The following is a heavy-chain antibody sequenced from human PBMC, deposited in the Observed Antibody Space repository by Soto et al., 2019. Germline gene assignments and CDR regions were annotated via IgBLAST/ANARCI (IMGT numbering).Heavy chain of an antibody. Sequence: QVQLQQWGAGLLKPSETLSLTCAVYGGSFSGYYWSWIRQPPGKGLEWIGEINHSGSTNYNPSLKSRVTKPVDTSKNQFSLKLSSVTAADTAVYYCARERGVLLWFGELPALDYWGQGTLVTVSS. J-gene: IGHJ4*02. CDR1: GGSFSGYY. D-gene: IGHD3-10*01. CDR3: ARERGVLLWFGELPALDY. V-gene: IGHV4-34*01. CDR2: INHSGST.